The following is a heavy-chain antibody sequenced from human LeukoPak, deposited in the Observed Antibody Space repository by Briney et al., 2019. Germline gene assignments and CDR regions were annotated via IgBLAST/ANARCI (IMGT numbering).Heavy chain of an antibody. J-gene: IGHJ4*02. CDR3: AKDGGGWYSSSWYDY. CDR1: GFTLSSYA. CDR2: ISGSGGST. Sequence: GGSLRLSCAASGFTLSSYAMSWVRQAPGKGLEWVSAISGSGGSTYYADSVKGRFTISRDNSKNTLYLQMNSLRAEDTAVYYCAKDGGGWYSSSWYDYWGQGTLVTVSS. V-gene: IGHV3-23*01. D-gene: IGHD6-13*01.